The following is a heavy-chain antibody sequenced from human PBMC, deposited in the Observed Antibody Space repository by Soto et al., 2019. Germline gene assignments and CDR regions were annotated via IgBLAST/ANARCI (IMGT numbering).Heavy chain of an antibody. CDR3: ARHHDA. Sequence: SETLSLTCTVSGGSISSYYWSWIRQPPGKGLEWIGYIYYSGSTNYNPSLKSRVTISVDTSKNQFSLKLSSVTAEDTAVYYYARHHDAWGQGTLVT. J-gene: IGHJ5*02. V-gene: IGHV4-59*08. CDR1: GGSISSYY. CDR2: IYYSGST.